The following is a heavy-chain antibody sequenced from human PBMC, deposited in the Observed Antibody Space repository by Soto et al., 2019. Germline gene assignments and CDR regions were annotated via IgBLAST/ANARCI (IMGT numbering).Heavy chain of an antibody. CDR1: GYTFTDYY. Sequence: ASVKVSCKASGYTFTDYYMHWVRQAPGQGLEWMGWINPNSGGTSYAQKFQGRVTMTRDTSISTAYMELSRLRSDDTAVYYCARKLELRGSYYYYYDMDVWGQGTTVTVSS. J-gene: IGHJ6*02. D-gene: IGHD1-7*01. CDR3: ARKLELRGSYYYYYDMDV. CDR2: INPNSGGT. V-gene: IGHV1-2*02.